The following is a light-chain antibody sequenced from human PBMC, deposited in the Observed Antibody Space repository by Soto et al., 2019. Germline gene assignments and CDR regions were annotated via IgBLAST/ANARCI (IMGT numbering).Light chain of an antibody. J-gene: IGLJ3*02. CDR2: GVN. CDR1: SSDVGSYYY. V-gene: IGLV2-8*01. CDR3: SSYAGSNIWV. Sequence: QSALTQPPSASGSPGQSVTISCTGTSSDVGSYYYVSWYQQHPGKAPKLMIYGVNKRPSGVPDRFSGSKYGNTASLTVSGLQAEDEADYYCSSYAGSNIWVFGGGTKVTVL.